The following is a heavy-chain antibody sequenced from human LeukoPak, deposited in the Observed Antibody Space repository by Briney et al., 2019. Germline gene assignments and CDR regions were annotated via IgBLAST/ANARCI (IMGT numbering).Heavy chain of an antibody. J-gene: IGHJ6*02. V-gene: IGHV4-31*03. Sequence: SETLSLTCTVSGGSISSGGYYWSWIRQHPGKGLEWIGYIYYSGSTYYNPSLKSRVTISVDTSKNQFSLKLSSVTAADTAVYYCARRSSTSLQRPPYYYYGMDVWGQGTTVTVSS. CDR1: GGSISSGGYY. CDR2: IYYSGST. CDR3: ARRSSTSLQRPPYYYYGMDV. D-gene: IGHD2-2*01.